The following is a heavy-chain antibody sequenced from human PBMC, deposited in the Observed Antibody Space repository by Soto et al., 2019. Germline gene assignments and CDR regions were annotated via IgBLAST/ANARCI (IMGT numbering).Heavy chain of an antibody. CDR3: AAPGPGIAAAGYYYGMDV. D-gene: IGHD6-13*01. J-gene: IGHJ6*02. CDR2: IIPIFGTA. CDR1: GGTFSSYA. Sequence: QVQLVQSGAEVKKPGSSVKVSCKASGGTFSSYAISWVRQAPGQGLEWMGGIIPIFGTANYAQTFQGRVTITADESTSTAYMGLSSLRSEDTAVYYCAAPGPGIAAAGYYYGMDVWGQGTTVTVSS. V-gene: IGHV1-69*01.